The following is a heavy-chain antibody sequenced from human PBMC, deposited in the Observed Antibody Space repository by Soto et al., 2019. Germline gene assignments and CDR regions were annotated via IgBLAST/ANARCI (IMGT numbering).Heavy chain of an antibody. CDR1: GFTFDDYG. J-gene: IGHJ3*02. V-gene: IGHV3-20*01. Sequence: EVQLVESGGGVVRPGGSLKLSCAASGFTFDDYGMSWVRQAPGKGLEWVSGINWNGGSTGYADSVKGRFTISRDNAKNSLYLQMNSLRAEDTALYHCARAQVRFESPGAFDIWGQGTMVTVSS. CDR3: ARAQVRFESPGAFDI. CDR2: INWNGGST.